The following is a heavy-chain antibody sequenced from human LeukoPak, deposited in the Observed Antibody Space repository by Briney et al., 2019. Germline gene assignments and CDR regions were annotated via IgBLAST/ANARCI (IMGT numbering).Heavy chain of an antibody. J-gene: IGHJ2*01. D-gene: IGHD1-26*01. Sequence: SVKVSCKASGGTFSSYAISWVRQAPGQGLEWMGGIIPIFGTANYAQKFQGRVTITTDESTSTAYMELSSLRSEDTAVYYCARGAKYSGSYFPWYFDLWGRGTLVTVSS. CDR1: GGTFSSYA. CDR3: ARGAKYSGSYFPWYFDL. V-gene: IGHV1-69*05. CDR2: IIPIFGTA.